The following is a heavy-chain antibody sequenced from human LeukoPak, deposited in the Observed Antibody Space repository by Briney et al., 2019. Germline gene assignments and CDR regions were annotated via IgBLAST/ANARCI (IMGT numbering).Heavy chain of an antibody. D-gene: IGHD3-9*01. Sequence: GGSLRLSCAASGFTFDDYAMHWVRQAPGKGLEWVSGISWNSGSIGYADSVKGRFTISRDNAKNSLYLQMNSLRAEDTAVYYCAKARYFDWSSTIIDYWGQGTLVTVSS. J-gene: IGHJ4*02. CDR3: AKARYFDWSSTIIDY. CDR2: ISWNSGSI. V-gene: IGHV3-9*01. CDR1: GFTFDDYA.